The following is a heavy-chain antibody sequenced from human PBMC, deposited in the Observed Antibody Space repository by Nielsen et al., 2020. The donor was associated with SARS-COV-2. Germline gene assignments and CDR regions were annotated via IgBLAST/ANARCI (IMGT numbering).Heavy chain of an antibody. Sequence: WIRQPPGKGLEWVSAISGSGGSTYYADSVKGRFTISRDNSKNTLYLQMNSLRAEDTAVYYCAKDQYSSSWYKSYYYYGMDVWGQGTTVTVS. CDR2: ISGSGGST. CDR3: AKDQYSSSWYKSYYYYGMDV. V-gene: IGHV3-23*01. J-gene: IGHJ6*02. D-gene: IGHD6-13*01.